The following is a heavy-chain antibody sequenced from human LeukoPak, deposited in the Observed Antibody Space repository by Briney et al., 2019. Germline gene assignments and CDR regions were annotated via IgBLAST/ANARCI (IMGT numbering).Heavy chain of an antibody. CDR1: GFTFAGCA. CDR2: FGRSGAGT. CDR3: AKRDSSGSNYFAY. D-gene: IGHD6-19*01. J-gene: IGHJ4*02. V-gene: IGHV3-23*01. Sequence: SGGSLRLSCAASGFTFAGCAMSWVRQAPGKGLEWVSTFGRSGAGTFYADSVKGRFTISRDNSKNTLHLQMHSLRAEDTAVYYCAKRDSSGSNYFAYWGQGALVTVSS.